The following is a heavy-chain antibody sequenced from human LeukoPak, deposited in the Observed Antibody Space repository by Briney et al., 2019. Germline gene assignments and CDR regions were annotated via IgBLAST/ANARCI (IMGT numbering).Heavy chain of an antibody. D-gene: IGHD3-10*01. CDR2: IYHSGST. Sequence: KPSETLSLTCAVSGGSISSSNWWSWVRQPPGKGLEWIGEIYHSGSTNYNPSLKSRVTISVDTSKNQFSLKLSSVTAADTAVYYCARDLKDYYGSGSFYFDYWGQGTLVTVSS. V-gene: IGHV4-4*02. J-gene: IGHJ4*02. CDR3: ARDLKDYYGSGSFYFDY. CDR1: GGSISSSNW.